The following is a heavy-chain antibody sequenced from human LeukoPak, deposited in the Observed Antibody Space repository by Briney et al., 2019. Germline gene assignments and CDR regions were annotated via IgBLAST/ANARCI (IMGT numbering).Heavy chain of an antibody. V-gene: IGHV4-59*08. Sequence: PSETLSLTCTVSGGSLSGHWWSWIRQPPGKGLEWIGYIYYSGNTNYNPSLNTRVTISVDTSKNQSSLNLRSVTAADTAVYYCAGLHFAAAEEFDPWGQGTLVTVSS. CDR1: GGSLSGHW. J-gene: IGHJ5*02. D-gene: IGHD6-13*01. CDR3: AGLHFAAAEEFDP. CDR2: IYYSGNT.